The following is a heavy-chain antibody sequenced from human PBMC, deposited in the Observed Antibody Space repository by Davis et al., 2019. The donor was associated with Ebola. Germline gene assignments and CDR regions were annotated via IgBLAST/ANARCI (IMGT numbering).Heavy chain of an antibody. V-gene: IGHV3-43*02. CDR3: ARNPMPSWYADYYKYGMDV. D-gene: IGHD6-13*01. J-gene: IGHJ6*02. CDR1: GFTFGDYA. CDR2: ISGDGDYT. Sequence: GESLKISCTASGFTFGDYAMSWVRQAPGKGLEWVSLISGDGDYTYYADSVKGRFTVSRDNNKKSLYLQISSLRSEDTALYFCARNPMPSWYADYYKYGMDVWGQGTTVTASS.